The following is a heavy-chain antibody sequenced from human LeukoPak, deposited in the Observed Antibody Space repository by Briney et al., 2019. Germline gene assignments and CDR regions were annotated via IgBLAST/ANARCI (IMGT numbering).Heavy chain of an antibody. CDR2: IRYDGNDK. D-gene: IGHD2/OR15-2a*01. V-gene: IGHV3-30*02. CDR3: ARDTWAYYMDV. CDR1: GFTFSSYG. J-gene: IGHJ6*03. Sequence: GGSLRLSCAASGFTFSSYGMHWVRQAPGKGLEWVAFIRYDGNDKYYADSVKGRFTISRDNSKNTLYLQMNSLRVEDTAVYYCARDTWAYYMDVWGKGTTVTISS.